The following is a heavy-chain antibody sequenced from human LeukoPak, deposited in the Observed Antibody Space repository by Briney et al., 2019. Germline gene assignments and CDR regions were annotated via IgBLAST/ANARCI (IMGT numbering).Heavy chain of an antibody. CDR1: GYTLTELS. CDR3: ATHIPYSSGWYGDY. J-gene: IGHJ4*02. Sequence: HAASVKVSCKVSGYTLTELSMHWVRQAPGKGLEWKGGFDPEDGETIYAQKFQGRVTMTEDTSTDTAYMELSSLRSEDTAVYYCATHIPYSSGWYGDYWGQGTLVTVSS. D-gene: IGHD6-19*01. V-gene: IGHV1-24*01. CDR2: FDPEDGET.